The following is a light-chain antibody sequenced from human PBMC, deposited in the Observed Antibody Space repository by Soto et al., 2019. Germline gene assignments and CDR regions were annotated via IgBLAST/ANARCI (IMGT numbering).Light chain of an antibody. J-gene: IGKJ1*01. CDR3: QQDNSYWT. V-gene: IGKV1-5*01. Sequence: DIQLTQSSPTLSASLGDRVTITRRAIQSILTWLAWDQQKPGKAPKLLIYDASNLQSGVPSRFSGSVSGTEFTLTISSLQPDDFATYYCQQDNSYWTFGQGTKVDIK. CDR2: DAS. CDR1: QSILTW.